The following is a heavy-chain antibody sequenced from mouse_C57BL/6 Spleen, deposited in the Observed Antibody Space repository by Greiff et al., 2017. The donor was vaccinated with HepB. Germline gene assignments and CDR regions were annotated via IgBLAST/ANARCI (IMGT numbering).Heavy chain of an antibody. Sequence: EVKLMESEGGLVQPGSSMKLSCTASGFTFSDYYMAWVRQVPEKGLEWVANINYDGSSTYYLDSLKSRFIISRDNAKNILYLQMSSLKSEDTATYYCARDGDGYYYFDYWGQGTTLTVSS. CDR3: ARDGDGYYYFDY. CDR1: GFTFSDYY. J-gene: IGHJ2*01. D-gene: IGHD2-3*01. V-gene: IGHV5-16*01. CDR2: INYDGSST.